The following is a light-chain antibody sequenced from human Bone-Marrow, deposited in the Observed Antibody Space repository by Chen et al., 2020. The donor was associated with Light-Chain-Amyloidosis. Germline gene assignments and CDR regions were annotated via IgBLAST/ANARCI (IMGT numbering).Light chain of an antibody. CDR3: QDSYSSPLA. CDR1: QSIPSY. Sequence: DIGLTQSPSSLSASVGDTVTISCRTSQSIPSYLSWYQQKSGRAPDLLIYAASSLQSGVPSRFSGNGCGTDFTLTIRYLQTEDFATYYCQDSYSSPLAFGGGTKVEIK. V-gene: IGKV1-39*01. J-gene: IGKJ4*01. CDR2: AAS.